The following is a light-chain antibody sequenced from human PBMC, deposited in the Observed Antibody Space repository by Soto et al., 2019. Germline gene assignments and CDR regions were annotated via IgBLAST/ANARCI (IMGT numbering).Light chain of an antibody. Sequence: EIRFTQSACTLSWSPGERGTLSWRASRKGSSNCLAWYQQKPGQAPRLLIYGASNRATGVPDRFSGSGSGTDFTLTITRLQPEDSAVYYCQQYGSSPATFGQGTKVDIK. V-gene: IGKV3-20*01. CDR3: QQYGSSPAT. CDR2: GAS. CDR1: RKGSSNC. J-gene: IGKJ1*01.